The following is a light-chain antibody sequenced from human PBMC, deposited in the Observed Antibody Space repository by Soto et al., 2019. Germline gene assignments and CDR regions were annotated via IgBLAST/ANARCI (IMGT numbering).Light chain of an antibody. J-gene: IGKJ2*01. CDR3: QQRSNWPPT. Sequence: EIVLTQSPATLSLSPGETATLSCRASQSVGNFLAWYQQKPGQAPRLLIYETDHRATGIPDRFSGSGSGTDFALTITSLEPEDFAVYHCQQRSNWPPTFGQGSNLEIK. CDR2: ETD. V-gene: IGKV3-11*01. CDR1: QSVGNF.